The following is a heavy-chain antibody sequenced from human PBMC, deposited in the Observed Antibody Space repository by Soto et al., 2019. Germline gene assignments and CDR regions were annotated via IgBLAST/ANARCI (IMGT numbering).Heavy chain of an antibody. J-gene: IGHJ5*02. D-gene: IGHD6-13*01. CDR1: GFSFSNFA. CDR3: AKDYASTWYWYFDP. Sequence: SCAASGFSFSNFAMSWVRQAPGTGLEWVSSISGSGDKTYYLDSVKGRFTISRDNSKNTLYLHMNSLGAEDTAVYFCAKDYASTWYWYFDPWGQGTLVTV. V-gene: IGHV3-23*01. CDR2: ISGSGDKT.